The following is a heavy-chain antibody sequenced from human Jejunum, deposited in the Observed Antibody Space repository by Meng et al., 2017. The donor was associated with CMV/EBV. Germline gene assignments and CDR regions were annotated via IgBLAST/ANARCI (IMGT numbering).Heavy chain of an antibody. CDR2: IYESGST. D-gene: IGHD1-14*01. Sequence: VSGDSISSGDSYWSWICQPPGKGLEWIGYIYESGSTSYNPSLESRVTISVDTSKNQFSLKVMSVTAADTAVYYCAREGTNSYYFDYWGQGTLVTVSS. CDR1: GDSISSGDSY. J-gene: IGHJ4*02. CDR3: AREGTNSYYFDY. V-gene: IGHV4-30-4*01.